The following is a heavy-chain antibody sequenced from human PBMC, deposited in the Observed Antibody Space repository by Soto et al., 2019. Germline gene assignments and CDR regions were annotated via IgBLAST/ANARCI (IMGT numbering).Heavy chain of an antibody. CDR3: AKDKRDYDVLTGPDY. CDR2: INGAGSA. V-gene: IGHV4-34*01. J-gene: IGHJ4*02. CDR1: GGSFSDYT. D-gene: IGHD3-9*01. Sequence: SETLSLTCAVSGGSFSDYTWTWIRQSPGKGLEWIGQINGAGSANYNPSLKSRVTISIGTSNNDFFLDLTSVTAEDTAVYYCAKDKRDYDVLTGPDYWGQGTLVTVSS.